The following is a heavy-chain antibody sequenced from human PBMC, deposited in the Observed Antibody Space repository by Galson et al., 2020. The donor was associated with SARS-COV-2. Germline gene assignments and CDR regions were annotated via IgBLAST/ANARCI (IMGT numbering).Heavy chain of an antibody. V-gene: IGHV3-23*01. Sequence: GGSLRLSCAASGFTFSNFAMNWVRQAPGKGLEWVSVISGSGDYTYYADSVKGRFTISRDNSKNTLNLQMNSLRADDTAVCHCAKDLMDYRGYYGMDVWGQGTTVTVSS. J-gene: IGHJ6*02. D-gene: IGHD2-15*01. CDR2: ISGSGDYT. CDR1: GFTFSNFA. CDR3: AKDLMDYRGYYGMDV.